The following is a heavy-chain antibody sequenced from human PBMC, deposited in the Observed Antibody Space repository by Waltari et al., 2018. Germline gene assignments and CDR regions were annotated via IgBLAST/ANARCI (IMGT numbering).Heavy chain of an antibody. CDR1: GFTFSPFG. CDR3: ARGGLPSGWYFFDN. V-gene: IGHV3-7*03. CDR2: IKLDGSEK. J-gene: IGHJ4*02. Sequence: EVQLVESGGGLVQPGGSLRLSCSASGFTFSPFGMSWVRQAPGKGLEWVANIKLDGSEKYYVDSVKGRFTISRDNAKNSLYLQMNSLRVEDTAVYYCARGGLPSGWYFFDNWGQGTLVTVSS. D-gene: IGHD6-13*01.